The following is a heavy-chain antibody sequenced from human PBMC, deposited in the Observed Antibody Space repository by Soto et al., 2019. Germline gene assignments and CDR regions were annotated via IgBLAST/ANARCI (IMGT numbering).Heavy chain of an antibody. Sequence: QVQLQQWGAGLLKPSETLSLTCGVSGGSFSGHYWSWIRQPPGEGLEWIGEINPSGSTNYSPSLKRRATISADTSKSQFSLKLSSVRAAGPAGYYCAGGRDGGGASWGQATLFPVSS. CDR2: INPSGST. CDR3: AGGRDGGGAS. D-gene: IGHD4-17*01. CDR1: GGSFSGHY. V-gene: IGHV4-34*01. J-gene: IGHJ5*02.